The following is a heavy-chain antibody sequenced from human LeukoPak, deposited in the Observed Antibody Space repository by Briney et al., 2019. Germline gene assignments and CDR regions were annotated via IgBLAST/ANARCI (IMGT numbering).Heavy chain of an antibody. CDR3: ARLPDSSTDY. D-gene: IGHD6-19*01. CDR2: ISSSGSTI. CDR1: GFTFSSYE. J-gene: IGHJ4*02. V-gene: IGHV3-48*03. Sequence: PGGSLRLSCAASGFTFSSYEMNWVRQAPGKGLEWVSYISSSGSTIYYADSVKGRFTISRDNAKNSLYLQMNSLRAEDTAVYYCARLPDSSTDYRGQGTLVTVSS.